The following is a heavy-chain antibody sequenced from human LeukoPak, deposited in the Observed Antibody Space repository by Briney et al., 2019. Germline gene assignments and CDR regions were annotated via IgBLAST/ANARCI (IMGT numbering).Heavy chain of an antibody. J-gene: IGHJ4*02. CDR2: ISSSSSTI. Sequence: GGSLRLSCGVSGVTFSSYDMNWVRQAPGKGLEWVSYISSSSSTIYYADSVKGRFTISRDNAKNSLYLQMNSLRVEDTAVYYCAREASSGWHYFDYWGQGTPVTVSS. CDR1: GVTFSSYD. CDR3: AREASSGWHYFDY. D-gene: IGHD6-19*01. V-gene: IGHV3-48*01.